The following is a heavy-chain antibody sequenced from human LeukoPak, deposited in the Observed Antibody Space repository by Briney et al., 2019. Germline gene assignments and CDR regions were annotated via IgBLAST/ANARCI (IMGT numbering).Heavy chain of an antibody. Sequence: GGSLRLSCAASEFTFDKYWMRWVRQAPGKGLVWVSRINGDGTITSYADSVKGAFIISRDNAKNTLYLQVSSLRAEDTAVYYCATGNYYDSRGYYTFGHWGQGTLVTVSS. J-gene: IGHJ4*02. CDR2: INGDGTIT. CDR1: EFTFDKYW. V-gene: IGHV3-74*01. CDR3: ATGNYYDSRGYYTFGH. D-gene: IGHD3-22*01.